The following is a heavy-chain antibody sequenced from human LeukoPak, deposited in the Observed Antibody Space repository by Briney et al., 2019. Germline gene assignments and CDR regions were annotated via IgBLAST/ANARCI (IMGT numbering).Heavy chain of an antibody. CDR3: ARPYYYDSRIDP. CDR2: MYYSGST. Sequence: SESLSLTCTVSGGSISSGDYYWSWIRQPPGKGLEWIAYMYYSGSTYYNPSLKSRVTMSADTSKNQLSLKLSSVTAADTAVYYCARPYYYDSRIDPWGKGILVTVSS. V-gene: IGHV4-30-4*01. CDR1: GGSISSGDYY. J-gene: IGHJ5*02. D-gene: IGHD3-22*01.